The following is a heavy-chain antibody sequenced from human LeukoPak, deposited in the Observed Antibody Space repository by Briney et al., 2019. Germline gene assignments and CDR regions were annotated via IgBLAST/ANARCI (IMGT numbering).Heavy chain of an antibody. CDR1: GFSLSSYG. CDR3: AREKLSIAVAGTYSYYGMDV. V-gene: IGHV3-21*01. D-gene: IGHD6-19*01. CDR2: ISNSGSYI. Sequence: GGSLRLSCAAPGFSLSSYGMNWVRQAPGKGLEWVASISNSGSYIYYADSMKGRFSISRDNAKNSLYLQMNSLRAEDTAMYYCAREKLSIAVAGTYSYYGMDVWGQGTTVTVSS. J-gene: IGHJ6*02.